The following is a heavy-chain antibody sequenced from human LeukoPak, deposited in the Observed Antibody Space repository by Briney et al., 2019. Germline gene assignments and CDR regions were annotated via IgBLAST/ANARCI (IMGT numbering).Heavy chain of an antibody. CDR3: VISSGYYYLSY. Sequence: ASVKVSCKASGYTLTSYGISWVRQAPGQRLEWMGWISAYNGNTNYAQKLQGRVTMTTDTSTSTAYMELRSLRSDDTAVYYCVISSGYYYLSYWGQGTLVTVSS. CDR1: GYTLTSYG. V-gene: IGHV1-18*01. J-gene: IGHJ4*02. CDR2: ISAYNGNT. D-gene: IGHD3-22*01.